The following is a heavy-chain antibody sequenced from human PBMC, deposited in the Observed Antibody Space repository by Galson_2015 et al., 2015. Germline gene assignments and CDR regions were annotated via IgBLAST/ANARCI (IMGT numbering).Heavy chain of an antibody. CDR1: GFTFSSYE. V-gene: IGHV3-48*03. Sequence: SLRLSCAASGFTFSSYEMNWVRQAPGKGLKWLSYISSSGNTIYYADSVKGRFAISRDNAKNSLSLLMTSLRAEDTAVYYCARAAPPDSSGWSRYYFDYWGQGALVTVSS. D-gene: IGHD6-19*01. J-gene: IGHJ4*02. CDR2: ISSSGNTI. CDR3: ARAAPPDSSGWSRYYFDY.